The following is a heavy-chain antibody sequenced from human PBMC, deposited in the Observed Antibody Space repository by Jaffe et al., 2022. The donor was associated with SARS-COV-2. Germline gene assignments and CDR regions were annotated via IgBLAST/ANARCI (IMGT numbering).Heavy chain of an antibody. CDR3: ARDWGPQPITMIENSPRGWFDP. J-gene: IGHJ5*02. D-gene: IGHD3-22*01. CDR1: GGSISSGGYY. Sequence: QVQLQESGPGLVKPSQTLSLTCTVSGGSISSGGYYWSWIRQHPGKGLEWIGYIYYSGSTYYNPSLKSRVTISVDTSKNQFSLKLSSVTAADTAVYYCARDWGPQPITMIENSPRGWFDPWGQGTLVTVSS. CDR2: IYYSGST. V-gene: IGHV4-31*03.